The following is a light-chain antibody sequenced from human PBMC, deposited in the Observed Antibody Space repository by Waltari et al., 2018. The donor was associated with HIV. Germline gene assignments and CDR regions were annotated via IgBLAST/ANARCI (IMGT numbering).Light chain of an antibody. J-gene: IGLJ2*01. V-gene: IGLV1-40*01. CDR2: GNN. CDR3: QSYDSRLSGSRV. Sequence: QSVLTQAPSVSGAPGQRVTISCTGTSSNIGAGLDLHWYQQPPGTAPKLLIYGNNNRPSGVPDRFSGSRSGTSASLAITGLQAEDEADYYCQSYDSRLSGSRVFGGGTKLTVL. CDR1: SSNIGAGLD.